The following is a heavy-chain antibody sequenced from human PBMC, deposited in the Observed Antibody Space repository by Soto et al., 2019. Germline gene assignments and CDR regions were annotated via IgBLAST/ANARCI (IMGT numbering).Heavy chain of an antibody. V-gene: IGHV5-51*01. J-gene: IGHJ4*02. CDR1: GYNFTRNW. CDR2: IYPGDSDT. Sequence: GESLKISCKASGYNFTRNWIGWVRQMPGKGLEWMGIIYPGDSDTRYSPSFQGHVIISADKSITTAYLQWRSLQASDTATYYCARPFGDTAMVVDYWGQGTKVTVYS. D-gene: IGHD5-18*01. CDR3: ARPFGDTAMVVDY.